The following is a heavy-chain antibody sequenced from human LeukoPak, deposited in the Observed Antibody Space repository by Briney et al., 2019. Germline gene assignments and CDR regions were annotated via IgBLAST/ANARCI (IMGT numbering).Heavy chain of an antibody. D-gene: IGHD3-10*01. V-gene: IGHV1-69*06. CDR3: AGGTYYYGSGSYYRKRYYYYGMDV. CDR2: IIPIFGTA. CDR1: GGTFSSYA. J-gene: IGHJ6*04. Sequence: ASVKVSCKASGGTFSSYAISWVRQAPGQGLEWMGGIIPIFGTANYAQKFQGRVTITADKSTSTAYMELSSLRSEDTAVYYCAGGTYYYGSGSYYRKRYYYYGMDVWDKGTTVTVSS.